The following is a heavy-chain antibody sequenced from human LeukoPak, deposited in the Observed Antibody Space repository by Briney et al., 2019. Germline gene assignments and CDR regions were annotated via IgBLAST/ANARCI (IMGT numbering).Heavy chain of an antibody. D-gene: IGHD6-6*01. CDR2: ISSSSSYI. Sequence: GGSLRPSCAASGFTFSSYSMNWVRQAPGKGLEWVSSISSSSSYIYYADSVKGRFTISRDNAKNSLYLQMNSLRAEDTAVYYCARETYSSSPNFDYWGQGTLVTVSS. CDR3: ARETYSSSPNFDY. J-gene: IGHJ4*02. V-gene: IGHV3-21*01. CDR1: GFTFSSYS.